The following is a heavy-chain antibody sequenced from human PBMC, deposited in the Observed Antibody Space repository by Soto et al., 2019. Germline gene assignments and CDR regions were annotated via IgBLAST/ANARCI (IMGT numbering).Heavy chain of an antibody. CDR1: GYTFTNYG. V-gene: IGHV1-3*01. D-gene: IGHD6-6*01. CDR3: TRGPTLRGYSSSCFDY. J-gene: IGHJ4*02. CDR2: INAGNGNT. Sequence: ASVKVSCKASGYTFTNYGIHWVRQAPGQRLEWMGWINAGNGNTKYSQKFQGRVTITRDTSASTAYMELSSLRSEDTAVFYCTRGPTLRGYSSSCFDYWGGGPMVAVSS.